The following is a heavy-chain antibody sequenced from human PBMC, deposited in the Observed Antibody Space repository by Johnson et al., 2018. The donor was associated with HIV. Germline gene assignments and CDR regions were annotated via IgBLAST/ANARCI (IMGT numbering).Heavy chain of an antibody. CDR3: AKLIEYHEDGWDAFDL. V-gene: IGHV3-30*18. J-gene: IGHJ3*01. Sequence: QVQLVESGGGLVKPGGSLRLSCAVSTFTFSDYYMRWIRQAPGKGLEWVALISYDGSNKYYADSVKGRFTISRDNSENTLYLQMNSLRTEDTAVYYCAKLIEYHEDGWDAFDLWGQGTMVTVSS. CDR2: ISYDGSNK. D-gene: IGHD2-2*01. CDR1: TFTFSDYY.